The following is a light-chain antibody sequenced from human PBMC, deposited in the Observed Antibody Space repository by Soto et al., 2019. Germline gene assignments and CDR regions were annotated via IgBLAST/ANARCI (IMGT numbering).Light chain of an antibody. J-gene: IGKJ1*01. Sequence: DIQMTQSPSTLSASVGDRVTITCRASQSISSWLAWYQQKPGKAPKLLIYKASSLESGVPSRFSGSGSGTEFILTLSRLQPDDVATYYCQQYSSYWTFGQGTKVEI. V-gene: IGKV1-5*03. CDR2: KAS. CDR3: QQYSSYWT. CDR1: QSISSW.